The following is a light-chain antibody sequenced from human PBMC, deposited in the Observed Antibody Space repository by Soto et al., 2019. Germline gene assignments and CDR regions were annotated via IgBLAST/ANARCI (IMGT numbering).Light chain of an antibody. CDR3: AAWDESLSGVV. J-gene: IGLJ2*01. CDR1: SSNIGSNY. V-gene: IGLV1-47*01. Sequence: QSVLTQPPSASGTPGQRVTISCSGSSSNIGSNYVYWYQQLPGTVPQLLIYRNSERPSGVPDRFSGSKSGTSASLAISGLRSEDDADYYCAAWDESLSGVVFGGGTKVTVL. CDR2: RNS.